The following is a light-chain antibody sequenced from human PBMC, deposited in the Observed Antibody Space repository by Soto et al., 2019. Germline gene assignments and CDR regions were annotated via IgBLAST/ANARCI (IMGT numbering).Light chain of an antibody. CDR3: QQYESTPPT. Sequence: DVVMTQSPDSLDVSLGERATINCKSSQSVLYSSNNKNYLAWYQQRPGQPPKLLIYWASTRESGVPDRFSGSGSGTDFTLTITSLQVEDVAVYYCQQYESTPPTFGQGTKLEIK. CDR1: QSVLYSSNNKNY. J-gene: IGKJ2*01. V-gene: IGKV4-1*01. CDR2: WAS.